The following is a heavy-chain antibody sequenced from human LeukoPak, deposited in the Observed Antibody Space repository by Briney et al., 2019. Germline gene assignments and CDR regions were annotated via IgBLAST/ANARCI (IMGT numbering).Heavy chain of an antibody. Sequence: ASVKVSCKASGGTFSSYAISWVRQAPGQGLEWMGGIIPIFGTANYAQKFQGRVTITADESTSTAYMELSSLRSEDTAVYYCASPKERELGYCSGGSRCLGYYYMDVWGKGTTVTISS. J-gene: IGHJ6*03. CDR3: ASPKERELGYCSGGSRCLGYYYMDV. CDR1: GGTFSSYA. CDR2: IIPIFGTA. D-gene: IGHD2-15*01. V-gene: IGHV1-69*13.